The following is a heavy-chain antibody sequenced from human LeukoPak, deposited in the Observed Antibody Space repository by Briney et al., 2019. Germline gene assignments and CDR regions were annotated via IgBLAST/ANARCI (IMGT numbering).Heavy chain of an antibody. CDR3: ARGLDYYDSSGYVD. J-gene: IGHJ4*02. CDR1: GGSISGSSYY. CDR2: IYYSGST. D-gene: IGHD3-22*01. Sequence: SETLSLTCTVSGGSISGSSYYWGWIRQPPGKGLEWIGSIYYSGSTYYNPSLKSRVTISVDTSKNQFSLKLSSVTAADTAVYYCARGLDYYDSSGYVDWGQGTLVTVSS. V-gene: IGHV4-39*01.